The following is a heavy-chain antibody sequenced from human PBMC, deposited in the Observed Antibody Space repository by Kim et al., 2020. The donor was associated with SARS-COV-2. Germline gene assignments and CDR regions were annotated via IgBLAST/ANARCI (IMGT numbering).Heavy chain of an antibody. V-gene: IGHV3-7*03. CDR1: GFTFSSYW. CDR3: ARDGEDIIVVPAAPGDY. D-gene: IGHD2-2*01. CDR2: IKQDGSEK. Sequence: GGSLRLSCAASGFTFSSYWMSWVRQAPGKGLEWVANIKQDGSEKYYVDSVKGRFTISRDNAKNSLYLQMNSLRAEDTAVYYCARDGEDIIVVPAAPGDYCGQGTLVTVSS. J-gene: IGHJ4*02.